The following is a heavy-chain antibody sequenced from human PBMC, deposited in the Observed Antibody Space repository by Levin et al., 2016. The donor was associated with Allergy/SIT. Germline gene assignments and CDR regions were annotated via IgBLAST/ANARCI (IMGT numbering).Heavy chain of an antibody. Sequence: ASVKVSCKTSGYTFTTYGINWVRQAPGQGLEWMGWISAEYGTTNYAQKFQGRITMSIDISTTTAYMELRSLRSEDTAVYYCARRRTGTTDGMDVWGQGTTVIVSS. V-gene: IGHV1-18*04. D-gene: IGHD1-7*01. CDR1: GYTFTTYG. J-gene: IGHJ6*02. CDR2: ISAEYGTT. CDR3: ARRRTGTTDGMDV.